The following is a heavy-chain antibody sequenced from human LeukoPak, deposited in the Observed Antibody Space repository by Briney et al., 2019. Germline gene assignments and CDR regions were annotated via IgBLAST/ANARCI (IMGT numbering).Heavy chain of an antibody. V-gene: IGHV1-69*13. CDR2: IIPVFGTA. D-gene: IGHD3-22*01. J-gene: IGHJ5*02. CDR1: GGTFSSYA. CDR3: ARENYYDSNNWFDP. Sequence: SVKVSCKASGGTFSSYAISWVRQAPGQGLEWMGGIIPVFGTANYAQKFQGRVTITADESTSTAYMELSSLRSEDTAVYYCARENYYDSNNWFDPWGQGTLVTVSS.